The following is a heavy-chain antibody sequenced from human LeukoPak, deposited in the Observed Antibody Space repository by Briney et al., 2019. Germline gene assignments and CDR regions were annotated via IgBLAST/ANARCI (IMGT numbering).Heavy chain of an antibody. CDR2: IWYDGSNK. J-gene: IGHJ4*02. Sequence: GGSLRLSCAASGFTFSSYGMHWVRQAPGKGLEWVAVIWYDGSNKYYADSVKGRFTISRDKSKNTLYLQMNSLRAGDTAVYYCARDLGYYDYWGQGTLVTVSS. D-gene: IGHD2-15*01. V-gene: IGHV3-33*01. CDR3: ARDLGYYDY. CDR1: GFTFSSYG.